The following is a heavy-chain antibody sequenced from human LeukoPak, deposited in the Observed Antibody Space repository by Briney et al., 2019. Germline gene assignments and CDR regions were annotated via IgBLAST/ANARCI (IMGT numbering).Heavy chain of an antibody. D-gene: IGHD3-10*01. CDR3: ARNLPGSLLWFGDPTLRLDGFDI. V-gene: IGHV3-21*01. Sequence: GGSLRLSCAASGFTFSSYSMNWVRQAPGKGLEWVSSISSSSSYIYYADSVKGRFTISRDNAKNSLYLQMNSLRAEDTAVYYCARNLPGSLLWFGDPTLRLDGFDIWGQGTMVTVSS. J-gene: IGHJ3*02. CDR2: ISSSSSYI. CDR1: GFTFSSYS.